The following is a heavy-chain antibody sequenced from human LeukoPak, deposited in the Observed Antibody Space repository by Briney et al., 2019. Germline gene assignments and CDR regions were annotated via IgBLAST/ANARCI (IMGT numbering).Heavy chain of an antibody. V-gene: IGHV3-33*01. J-gene: IGHJ6*03. Sequence: GRSLRLSCLASGFSFSNYGMHWVRQAPGKGLEWVAVIWFDGTNEDYADSVKGRFTISRDNAKNSLYLQMNSLRAEDTALYYCARVGSKYYYYYMDVWGKGTTVTVSS. CDR1: GFSFSNYG. D-gene: IGHD3-16*01. CDR3: ARVGSKYYYYYMDV. CDR2: IWFDGTNE.